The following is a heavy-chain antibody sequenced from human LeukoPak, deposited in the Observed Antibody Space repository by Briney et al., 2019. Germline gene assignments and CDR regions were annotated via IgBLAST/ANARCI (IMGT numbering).Heavy chain of an antibody. D-gene: IGHD3-22*01. Sequence: PSETLSLTCAVYGGSFSGYYWSWIRQPPGKGLEWMGEINNSGSTNYNPSLKSRVTISVDTSKNQFSLKLSSVTAADTAVYYCARTPYDSSGYYDDFDYWGQGTLVTVSS. CDR1: GGSFSGYY. J-gene: IGHJ4*02. CDR2: INNSGST. V-gene: IGHV4-34*01. CDR3: ARTPYDSSGYYDDFDY.